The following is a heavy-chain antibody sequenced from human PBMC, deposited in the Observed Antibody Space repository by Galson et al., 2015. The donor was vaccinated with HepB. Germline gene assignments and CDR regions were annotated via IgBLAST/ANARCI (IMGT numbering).Heavy chain of an antibody. CDR1: GFTVSSNY. CDR2: IYSGGST. J-gene: IGHJ6*02. Sequence: SLRLSCAASGFTVSSNYMSWVRQAPGKGLEWVSVIYSGGSTYYADSVKGRFTISRDNSKNTLYLQMNSLRAEDTAVYYCASDGSYDSSGYYYYYYGMDVWGQGTTVTVSS. CDR3: ASDGSYDSSGYYYYYYGMDV. V-gene: IGHV3-66*02. D-gene: IGHD3-22*01.